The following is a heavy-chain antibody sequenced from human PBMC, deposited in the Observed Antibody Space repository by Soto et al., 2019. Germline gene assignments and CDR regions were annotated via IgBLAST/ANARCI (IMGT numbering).Heavy chain of an antibody. V-gene: IGHV3-33*01. J-gene: IGHJ6*02. CDR2: ILNDGSNR. D-gene: IGHD6-6*01. CDR1: EFTFSNYG. Sequence: QVQLVESGGGVVQPGRSLRLSCAASEFTFSNYGMHWVRQAPGKGLEWVAVILNDGSNRYHADSVKDRFTISRDNSKNTPYFKKNLRKDEDTAVYYAARDDEYSWNGMAVGGQGTTVTVS. CDR3: ARDDEYSWNGMAV.